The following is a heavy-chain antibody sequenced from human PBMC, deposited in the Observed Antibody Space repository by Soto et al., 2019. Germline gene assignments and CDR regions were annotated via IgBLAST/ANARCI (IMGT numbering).Heavy chain of an antibody. J-gene: IGHJ6*03. CDR1: GFTFSSYA. CDR3: AKGGSSSRYYYYSLAV. V-gene: IGHV3-23*01. D-gene: IGHD6-13*01. CDR2: ISGSGGST. Sequence: GGSLRLSCAASGFTFSSYAMSWVRQAPGKGLEWVSAISGSGGSTYYADSVKGRFTISRDNSKNTLYLQMNSLRAEDTAVYYCAKGGSSSRYYYYSLAVSGQGTTVPVSS.